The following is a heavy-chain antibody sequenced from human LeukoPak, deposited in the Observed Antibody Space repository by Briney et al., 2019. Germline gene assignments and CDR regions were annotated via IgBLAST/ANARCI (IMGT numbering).Heavy chain of an antibody. V-gene: IGHV5-51*01. D-gene: IGHD4-17*01. Sequence: GESLKISCKGSGYSFTSYWIGWVRQMPGEGLEWMGIIYPGDSDTRYSPSFQGQVNISADKSISTAYLQWSSLKASDTAMYYCARHGRYGDYADAFDIWGQGTMVTVSS. CDR3: ARHGRYGDYADAFDI. CDR1: GYSFTSYW. J-gene: IGHJ3*02. CDR2: IYPGDSDT.